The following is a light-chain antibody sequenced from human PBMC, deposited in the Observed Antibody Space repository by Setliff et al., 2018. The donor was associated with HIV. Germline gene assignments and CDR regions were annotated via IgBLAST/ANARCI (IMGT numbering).Light chain of an antibody. CDR2: DVS. V-gene: IGLV2-14*03. CDR3: CSLTSTSSYV. Sequence: QSVLTQPASVSGSPGQPITISCTGTSSDIGGYKSVSWYQQHPGKAPKLMIYDVSNRPSGVSNRFSGSKSGNTASLTISGLQAEDEADYYCCSLTSTSSYVFGTGTKVTVL. J-gene: IGLJ1*01. CDR1: SSDIGGYKS.